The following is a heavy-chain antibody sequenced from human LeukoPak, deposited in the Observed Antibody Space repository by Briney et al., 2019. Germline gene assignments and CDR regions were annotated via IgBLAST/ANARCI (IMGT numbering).Heavy chain of an antibody. V-gene: IGHV3-43*02. CDR2: ISGDGGST. D-gene: IGHD6-19*01. J-gene: IGHJ4*02. CDR3: AKGRIAVAGYFDY. CDR1: GFTFDDYA. Sequence: GGSLRLSCAASGFTFDDYAMHWVRQAPGKGLEWVSLISGDGGSTYYADSVKGRFTISIDNAKNSLYMQMNSLRTEDTALYYCAKGRIAVAGYFDYWGQGTLVTVSS.